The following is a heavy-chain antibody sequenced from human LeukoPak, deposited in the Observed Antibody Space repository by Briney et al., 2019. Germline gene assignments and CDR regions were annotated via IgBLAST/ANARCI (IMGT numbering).Heavy chain of an antibody. Sequence: GGSLRLSCAASGFTFSSYAMSWVREAPGTGLEWVSVISGSGGNTDYVDSVKGRFTVSRDNSKNTLYLPMNSLRAEDTAVYYCAKQGSGGYFDYWGQGALVTVSS. D-gene: IGHD3-16*01. CDR1: GFTFSSYA. V-gene: IGHV3-23*01. CDR2: ISGSGGNT. CDR3: AKQGSGGYFDY. J-gene: IGHJ4*02.